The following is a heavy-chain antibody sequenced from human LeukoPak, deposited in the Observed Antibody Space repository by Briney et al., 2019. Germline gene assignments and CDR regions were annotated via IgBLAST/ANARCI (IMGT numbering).Heavy chain of an antibody. V-gene: IGHV3-30*02. D-gene: IGHD6-6*01. CDR2: IRYDGSNK. J-gene: IGHJ4*02. Sequence: GGSLRLSCAASGFTFSSYGMHWVRQAPGKGLEWVAFIRYDGSNKYYADSVKGRFTISRDNSKDTLYLQMNSLRAEDTAVYYCAKDGSWYSSSSGFDYWGQGTLVTVSS. CDR3: AKDGSWYSSSSGFDY. CDR1: GFTFSSYG.